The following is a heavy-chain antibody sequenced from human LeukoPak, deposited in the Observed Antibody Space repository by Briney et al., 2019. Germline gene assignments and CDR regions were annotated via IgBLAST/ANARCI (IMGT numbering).Heavy chain of an antibody. D-gene: IGHD6-19*01. J-gene: IGHJ4*02. CDR3: ARQGGMQSFDY. V-gene: IGHV3-21*01. CDR2: ISGGSGYI. Sequence: TGGSLRLSCAASGFSFSTYSMNWVRQAPGKGLEWVAYISGGSGYIYYADSVKGRFTVSRDNAENSLYLQMNSLRAEDTAVYYCARQGGMQSFDYWGQGFLVTVSS. CDR1: GFSFSTYS.